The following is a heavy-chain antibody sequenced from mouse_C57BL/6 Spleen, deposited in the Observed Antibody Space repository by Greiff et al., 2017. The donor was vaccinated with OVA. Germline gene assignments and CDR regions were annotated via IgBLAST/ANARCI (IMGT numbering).Heavy chain of an antibody. CDR1: GYSITSGYY. D-gene: IGHD2-13*01. CDR2: ISYDGSN. J-gene: IGHJ2*01. V-gene: IGHV3-6*01. Sequence: EVQLQESGPGLVKPSQSLSLTCSVTGYSITSGYYWNWIRQFPGNKLEWMGYISYDGSNNYNPYLKNRISITRDTSKNPFFLKLNSVTTEDTATYYCARGALTAYYFDYWGQGTTLTVSS. CDR3: ARGALTAYYFDY.